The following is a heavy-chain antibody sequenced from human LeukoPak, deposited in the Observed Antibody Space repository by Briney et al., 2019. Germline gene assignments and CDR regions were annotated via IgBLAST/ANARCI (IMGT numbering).Heavy chain of an antibody. Sequence: SETLSLTCTVSGYSISNGYYWDWIRQPPGRGLEWIGNIYRSGSTSYNPSLKSRVTISVDTSKNQFSLKVNSVTAADTAVYYCARRHSSGWFYYWGQGTMVTVSS. J-gene: IGHJ4*02. V-gene: IGHV4-38-2*02. CDR2: IYRSGST. D-gene: IGHD6-19*01. CDR1: GYSISNGYY. CDR3: ARRHSSGWFYY.